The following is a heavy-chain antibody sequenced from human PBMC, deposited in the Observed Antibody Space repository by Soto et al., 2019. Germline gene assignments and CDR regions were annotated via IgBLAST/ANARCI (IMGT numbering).Heavy chain of an antibody. CDR1: GGSISSNY. V-gene: IGHV4-59*01. Sequence: SETLSLTCTVSGGSISSNYWNWIRQPPGKGLEWIGYINYSGTTNYNPSLKSRVTISGDTSKNQFSLKLSSVTAADAAEYYCGRVSACYDIWSGYYNDGMDVWGQGTTVTVSS. CDR2: INYSGTT. D-gene: IGHD3-3*01. J-gene: IGHJ6*02. CDR3: GRVSACYDIWSGYYNDGMDV.